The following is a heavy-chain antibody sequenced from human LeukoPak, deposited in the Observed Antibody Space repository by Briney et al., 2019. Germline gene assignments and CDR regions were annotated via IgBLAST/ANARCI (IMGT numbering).Heavy chain of an antibody. CDR3: AKDIKWLLYYYGMDV. D-gene: IGHD3-22*01. V-gene: IGHV3-30*18. CDR1: GFPFRCYA. J-gene: IGHJ6*02. Sequence: PGGSLRPPFAASGFPFRCYAMPWVPQAPGKGLGGVGGISYDGSNQYYADSVKGRFTISRDNSKNTLYLHMNSLRSEDTAMYYCAKDIKWLLYYYGMDVWGQGTTVTVSS. CDR2: ISYDGSNQ.